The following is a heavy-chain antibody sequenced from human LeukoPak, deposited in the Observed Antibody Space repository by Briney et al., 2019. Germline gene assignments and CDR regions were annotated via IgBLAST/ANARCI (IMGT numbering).Heavy chain of an antibody. J-gene: IGHJ6*03. CDR1: GYTFTSYY. CDR2: INPSGGST. CDR3: ASGHNWNHQYYYYYYMDV. V-gene: IGHV1-46*01. Sequence: GASVKVSCKASGYTFTSYYMHWVRQAPGQGLEWMGIINPSGGSTSYAQKFQGRVTMTRDTSTSTVYMELSSLRSEDTAVYYCASGHNWNHQYYYYYYMDVWGKGTTVTVSS. D-gene: IGHD1-14*01.